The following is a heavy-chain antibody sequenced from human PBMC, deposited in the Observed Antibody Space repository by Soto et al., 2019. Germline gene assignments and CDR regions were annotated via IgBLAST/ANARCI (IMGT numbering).Heavy chain of an antibody. D-gene: IGHD2-2*03. Sequence: ASVKVSCKASGYTVTGYYMHWVRQAPGQALEWMGIIDPSNGSTKYAQKLQGRLTMTRDTSTSTVYMERSSLRSEDTAIYYCARGGDCSSTSCYRFDYWGQGTLVTVSS. CDR1: GYTVTGYY. CDR2: IDPSNGST. J-gene: IGHJ4*02. CDR3: ARGGDCSSTSCYRFDY. V-gene: IGHV1-46*01.